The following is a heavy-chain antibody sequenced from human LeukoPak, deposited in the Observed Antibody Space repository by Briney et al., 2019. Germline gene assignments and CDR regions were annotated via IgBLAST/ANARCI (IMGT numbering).Heavy chain of an antibody. CDR3: AGRGYCSSTSCYAGDY. V-gene: IGHV3-23*01. CDR2: IVGSGSTT. J-gene: IGHJ4*02. Sequence: GGSLRLSCAASEFTFRSHVMSWVRQAPGKGLEWISAIVGSGSTTHYADSVKGRFTISRDNAKNSLYLQMNSLRAEDTAVYYCAGRGYCSSTSCYAGDYWGQGTLVTVSS. D-gene: IGHD2-2*01. CDR1: EFTFRSHV.